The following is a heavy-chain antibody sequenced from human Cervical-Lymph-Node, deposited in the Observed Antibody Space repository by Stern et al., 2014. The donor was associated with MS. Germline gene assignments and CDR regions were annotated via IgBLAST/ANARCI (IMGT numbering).Heavy chain of an antibody. CDR1: VFTFSRDY. D-gene: IGHD1-1*01. CDR3: ARDTSSPERSDW. J-gene: IGHJ4*02. V-gene: IGHV3-53*01. CDR2: ITNVGST. Sequence: DVHLFSSVSGLFQPWWSLRLSCTASVFTFSRDYLPLFRQAPGKVLDLVSLITNVGSTFYTDSVKGRFTISRDDSKNTVYLHMTSLRAEDTAMYYCARDTSSPERSDWWGQGTLVTVSS.